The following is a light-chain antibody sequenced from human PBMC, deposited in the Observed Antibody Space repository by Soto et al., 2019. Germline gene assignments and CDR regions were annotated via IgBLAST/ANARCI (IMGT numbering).Light chain of an antibody. CDR1: SSDVGSYNR. J-gene: IGLJ1*01. Sequence: QSALTQPPSVSGSPGQSVTISCTGTSSDVGSYNRVSWYQQPPGTAPKLMIYEVSNRPSGVPDRFCRSKSGNTASLTTSGLQAEDEADYSCRSYTSSSTYGFGTGTKLTVL. CDR2: EVS. CDR3: RSYTSSSTYG. V-gene: IGLV2-18*03.